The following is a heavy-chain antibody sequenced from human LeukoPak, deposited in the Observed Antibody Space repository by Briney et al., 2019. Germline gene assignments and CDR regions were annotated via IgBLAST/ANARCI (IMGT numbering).Heavy chain of an antibody. V-gene: IGHV4-34*01. J-gene: IGHJ5*02. Sequence: SETLSLTCAVYGGSFSGYYWSWIRQPPGKGLGWIGEINHSGSTNYNPSLKSRVTISVDTSKNQFSLKLSSVTAADTAVYYCAKHSYDFWSGYYQGSWFDPWSQGTLVTVSS. CDR1: GGSFSGYY. CDR3: AKHSYDFWSGYYQGSWFDP. D-gene: IGHD3-3*01. CDR2: INHSGST.